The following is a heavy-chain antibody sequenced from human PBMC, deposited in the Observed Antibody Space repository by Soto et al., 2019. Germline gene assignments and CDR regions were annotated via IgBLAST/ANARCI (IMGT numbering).Heavy chain of an antibody. V-gene: IGHV3-48*02. CDR2: ISDSGATK. J-gene: IGHJ6*02. CDR3: ARCSRNSCYSYGVDV. D-gene: IGHD2-15*01. Sequence: LRLSCAASGFTFSNCGMNWVRQTPGKGLEWVSYISDSGATKHYADSVKGRFTISRDNGKDSLYLQMNSLRDEDTAVYFCARCSRNSCYSYGVDVWGQGATVTVSS. CDR1: GFTFSNCG.